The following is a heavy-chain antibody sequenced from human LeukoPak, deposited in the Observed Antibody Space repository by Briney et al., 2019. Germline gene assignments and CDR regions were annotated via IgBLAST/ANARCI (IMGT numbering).Heavy chain of an antibody. D-gene: IGHD2-8*01. Sequence: GGSLRLSCAASGFTFSSYWMSWVRQAPGKGLEWVANIKQDGSEKYYVDSVKGRFTISRDNAKNSLYLQMNSLRAEDTAVYYCARDYGYCTNGVCFPFDYWGQGTLVTVSS. CDR1: GFTFSSYW. V-gene: IGHV3-7*01. J-gene: IGHJ4*02. CDR2: IKQDGSEK. CDR3: ARDYGYCTNGVCFPFDY.